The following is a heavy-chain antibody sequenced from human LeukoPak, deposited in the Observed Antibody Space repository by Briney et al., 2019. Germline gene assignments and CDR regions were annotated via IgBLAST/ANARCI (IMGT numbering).Heavy chain of an antibody. CDR3: ASSVVPTRGAFDI. CDR2: IKQDGSEK. D-gene: IGHD2-2*01. CDR1: GFTFSSYW. Sequence: GGSLRLSCAASGFTFSSYWMSWVGQAPGKGLEGLANIKQDGSEKYYVDSVKGRFTISRDNAKNSLYLQMNSLRAEDTAVYYCASSVVPTRGAFDIWGQGTMVTVSS. V-gene: IGHV3-7*01. J-gene: IGHJ3*02.